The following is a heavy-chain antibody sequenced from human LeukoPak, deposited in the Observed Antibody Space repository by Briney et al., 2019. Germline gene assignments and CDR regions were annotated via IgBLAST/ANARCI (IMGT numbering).Heavy chain of an antibody. J-gene: IGHJ4*02. CDR3: ARAQRLTTSLEEKLFDY. V-gene: IGHV4-39*07. D-gene: IGHD3-22*01. Sequence: SETLSLTCSVSGGSISSSSYFWGWIRQPPGKGLEWIGNIYSGGTTYYNPSLKSRVTISVDTSANQFSLKLTSVTAADTALYYCARAQRLTTSLEEKLFDYWGQGTLVTVSS. CDR1: GGSISSSSYF. CDR2: IYSGGTT.